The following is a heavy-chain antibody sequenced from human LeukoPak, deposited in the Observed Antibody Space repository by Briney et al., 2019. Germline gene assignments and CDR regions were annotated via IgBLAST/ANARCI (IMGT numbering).Heavy chain of an antibody. Sequence: PSQTLSLTCTVSGGFISSGSYYWSWIRQPAGKGLEWIGRIYTSGSTNYNPSLKSRVTISVDTSKNQFSLKLNSVTAADTAVYYCARNRYYYGSGNYGVPNWFDPWGQGTLVTVSS. CDR2: IYTSGST. D-gene: IGHD3-10*01. CDR1: GGFISSGSYY. V-gene: IGHV4-61*02. J-gene: IGHJ5*02. CDR3: ARNRYYYGSGNYGVPNWFDP.